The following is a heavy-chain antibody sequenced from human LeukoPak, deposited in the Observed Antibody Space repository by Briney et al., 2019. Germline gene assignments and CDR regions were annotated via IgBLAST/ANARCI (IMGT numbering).Heavy chain of an antibody. V-gene: IGHV3-7*01. CDR1: GFTFGDYA. J-gene: IGHJ4*02. CDR2: IKQDGSEK. Sequence: GGSLRLSCTASGFTFGDYAMSWVRQAPGKGLEWVANIKQDGSEKYYVDSVKGRFTISRDNAKNSLYLQMNSLRAEDTAVYYCARDRSVAGTSNYFDYWGQGTLVTVSS. D-gene: IGHD6-19*01. CDR3: ARDRSVAGTSNYFDY.